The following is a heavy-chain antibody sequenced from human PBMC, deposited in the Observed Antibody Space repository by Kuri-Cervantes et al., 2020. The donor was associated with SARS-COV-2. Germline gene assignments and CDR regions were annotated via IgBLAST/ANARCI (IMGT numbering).Heavy chain of an antibody. CDR3: ARGVSIAAAGTYYYYYYMYV. Sequence: GSLRLSCAASGFTFSDYYMSWIRRAPGKGLEWIGEINHSGSTNYNPSLKSRVTISVDTSKNQFSLKLSSVTAADTAVYYCARGVSIAAAGTYYYYYYMYVWGKGTMVTVSS. CDR2: INHSGST. CDR1: GFTFSDYY. V-gene: IGHV4-34*01. J-gene: IGHJ6*03. D-gene: IGHD6-13*01.